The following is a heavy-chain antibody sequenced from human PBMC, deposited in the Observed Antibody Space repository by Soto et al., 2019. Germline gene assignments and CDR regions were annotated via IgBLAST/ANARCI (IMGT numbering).Heavy chain of an antibody. D-gene: IGHD6-19*01. CDR1: GYTFNSYG. V-gene: IGHV1-18*01. CDR2: TTLYRLNT. CDR3: VRSAMAGDYYYYGMDV. Sequence: SVKVSCKTSGYTFNSYGIRWVRQASGQGLEWMALTTLYRLNTNYAQKFQVTFTMTTHTSTSTAYMELPSLRFYDTAVYYCVRSAMAGDYYYYGMDVWCQGTTVTVSS. J-gene: IGHJ6*02.